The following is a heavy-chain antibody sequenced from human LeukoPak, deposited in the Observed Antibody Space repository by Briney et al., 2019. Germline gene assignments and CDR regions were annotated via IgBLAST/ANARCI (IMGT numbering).Heavy chain of an antibody. CDR2: INSDGTGI. CDR1: GFTFDDYA. V-gene: IGHV3-74*01. D-gene: IGHD1-26*01. Sequence: GGSLRLSCAASGFTFDDYAMHWVRQAPGKGLVWVARINSDGTGIIYADSVKGRFTISRDNAKNTLFLQMNSLRAEDTAVYYCARDRYYSVDYWGQGTLVTVSS. J-gene: IGHJ4*02. CDR3: ARDRYYSVDY.